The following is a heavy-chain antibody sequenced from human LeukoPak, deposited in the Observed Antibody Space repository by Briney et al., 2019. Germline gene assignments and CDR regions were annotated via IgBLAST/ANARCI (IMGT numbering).Heavy chain of an antibody. CDR3: GSLTSMKAFDI. V-gene: IGHV3-23*01. CDR1: GFTFSSHG. CDR2: IGVSGSPS. D-gene: IGHD4/OR15-4a*01. Sequence: GGSLRLSCRASGFTFSSHGMTWVRQAPGKGLEWVSGIGVSGSPSYNSDSVKGRFTISRDNSNNTLYLQMSSLRAEDTAVYYCGSLTSMKAFDIWGQGTMVTVSS. J-gene: IGHJ3*02.